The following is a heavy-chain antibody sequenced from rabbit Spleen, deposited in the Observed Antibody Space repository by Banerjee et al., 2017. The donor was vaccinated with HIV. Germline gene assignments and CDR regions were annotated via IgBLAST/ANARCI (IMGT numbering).Heavy chain of an antibody. D-gene: IGHD8-1*01. CDR3: ARDGAGGSYFAL. CDR1: GFDLTSDDY. V-gene: IGHV1S43*01. J-gene: IGHJ4*01. CDR2: IDPVFGIT. Sequence: QEQLEESGGGLVQPEGSLTLTCTASGFDLTSDDYMCWVRQAPGKGLEWIGYIDPVFGITYYANWVNGRFSISRENAQNTVLLQMTSLTAADTATYFCARDGAGGSYFALWGQGTLVTVS.